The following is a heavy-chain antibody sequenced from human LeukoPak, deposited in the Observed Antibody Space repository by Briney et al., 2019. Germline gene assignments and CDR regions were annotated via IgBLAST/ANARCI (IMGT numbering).Heavy chain of an antibody. V-gene: IGHV4-34*01. CDR3: ARVRRDGYNWAGYYYYMDV. CDR1: GGSFSDYY. J-gene: IGHJ6*03. D-gene: IGHD5-24*01. CDR2: INHSGST. Sequence: SETLSLTCAVYGGSFSDYYWSWIRQSPGKGLEWIGEINHSGSTNYNPTLKRRVTISVDTSKNQFSLKLSSVTAADTAVYYCARVRRDGYNWAGYYYYMDVWGKGTTVTISS.